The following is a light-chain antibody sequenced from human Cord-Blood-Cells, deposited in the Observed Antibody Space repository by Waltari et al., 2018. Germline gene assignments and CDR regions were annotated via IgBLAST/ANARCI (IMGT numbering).Light chain of an antibody. V-gene: IGKV1-39*01. CDR2: AAS. Sequence: DIQMIQSPSSLPASVADRVTITCRASQSISSYLNWYQQKPGKAPTLLIYAASSLQSGVPSRFSGSGSGTDFTLTISSLQPEDFATYYCQQSYSTPITFGQGTRLEIK. J-gene: IGKJ5*01. CDR3: QQSYSTPIT. CDR1: QSISSY.